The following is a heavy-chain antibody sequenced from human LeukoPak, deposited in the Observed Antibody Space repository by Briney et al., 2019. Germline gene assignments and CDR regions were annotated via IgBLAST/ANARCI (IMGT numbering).Heavy chain of an antibody. J-gene: IGHJ4*02. CDR2: IKQDGSEK. Sequence: GGSLRLSCAASGYTFTNYWMNWVRQAPGKGLEWVASIKQDGSEKYYVDSVKGRLTISRDNAKNSLYLQMNSLRTEDTAVYYCARDGAAPGLYFDSWGQGTLVTVSS. V-gene: IGHV3-7*01. D-gene: IGHD6-13*01. CDR1: GYTFTNYW. CDR3: ARDGAAPGLYFDS.